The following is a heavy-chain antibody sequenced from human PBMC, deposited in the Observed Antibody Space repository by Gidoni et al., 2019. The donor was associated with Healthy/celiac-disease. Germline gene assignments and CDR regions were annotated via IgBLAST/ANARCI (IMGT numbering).Heavy chain of an antibody. CDR2: ISSSSSYI. V-gene: IGHV3-21*01. CDR1: GFTFSSYS. D-gene: IGHD1-7*01. Sequence: EVQLVESGGGLVKPGGSLRLSCAASGFTFSSYSMNWVRQAPGKGLEWVSSISSSSSYIYYADSVKGRFTISRDNAKNSLYLQMNSLRAEDTAVYYCARSNWNYRARNHPYYYYYGMDVWGQGTTVTVSS. CDR3: ARSNWNYRARNHPYYYYYGMDV. J-gene: IGHJ6*02.